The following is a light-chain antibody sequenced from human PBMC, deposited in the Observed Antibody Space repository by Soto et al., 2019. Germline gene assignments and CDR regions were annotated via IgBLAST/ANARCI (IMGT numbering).Light chain of an antibody. CDR3: SSYTSSSTLVV. V-gene: IGLV2-14*01. CDR2: DVN. Sequence: QSVLTQPASVSGSPGQSITISCTGTSSDVGGYNYASWYQQQPGKAPKLMIYDVNNRPSGVSNRFSGSKSGNTASLTISGLQAEDEADYYCSSYTSSSTLVVFGGGTKLTVL. CDR1: SSDVGGYNY. J-gene: IGLJ2*01.